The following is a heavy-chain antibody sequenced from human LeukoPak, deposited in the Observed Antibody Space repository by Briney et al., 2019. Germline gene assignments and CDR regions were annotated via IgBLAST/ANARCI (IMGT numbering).Heavy chain of an antibody. CDR3: ARSHYDFWSGYM. CDR2: IYYSGST. D-gene: IGHD3-3*01. Sequence: PSETLSLTCTVSGGSISSSSYYWGWIRQPPGKGLEWIGSIYYSGSTYYNPSLKSRVTISLDTSKNQFSLKLSSVTAADTAVYYCARSHYDFWSGYMWGQGTLVTVSS. V-gene: IGHV4-39*01. CDR1: GGSISSSSYY. J-gene: IGHJ4*02.